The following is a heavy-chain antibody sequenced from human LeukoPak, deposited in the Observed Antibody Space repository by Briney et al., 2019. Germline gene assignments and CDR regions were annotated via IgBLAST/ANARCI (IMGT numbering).Heavy chain of an antibody. V-gene: IGHV3-21*01. CDR3: ARDLKGGNHGLGTYYYYGMDV. J-gene: IGHJ6*02. CDR2: ISSSSSYI. Sequence: GGSLRLSCAASGFTFSSYSMNWVRQAPGKGLEWVSSISSSSSYIYYADSVKGRFPISRANAKNSLYLQMNSLRAEDTAVYYCARDLKGGNHGLGTYYYYGMDVWGQGTTVTVSS. CDR1: GFTFSSYS. D-gene: IGHD1-14*01.